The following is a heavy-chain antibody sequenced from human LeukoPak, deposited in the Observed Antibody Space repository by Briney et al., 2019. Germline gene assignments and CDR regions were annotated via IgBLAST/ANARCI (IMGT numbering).Heavy chain of an antibody. CDR3: ARVVLNWNTSGWGYYYMDV. D-gene: IGHD1/OR15-1a*01. CDR1: GGSISSSSYY. J-gene: IGHJ6*03. V-gene: IGHV4-39*07. Sequence: PSETLSLTCTVSGGSISSSSYYWGWIRQPPGKGLEWIGSIYYSGSTYYNPSLKSRVTISVDTSKNQFSLKLSSVTAADTAVYYCARVVLNWNTSGWGYYYMDVWGKGTTVTVSS. CDR2: IYYSGST.